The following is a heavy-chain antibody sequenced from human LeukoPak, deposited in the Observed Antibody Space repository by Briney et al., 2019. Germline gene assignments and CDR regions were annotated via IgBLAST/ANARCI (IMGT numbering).Heavy chain of an antibody. CDR3: AKECGGDCHNTFDS. V-gene: IGHV1-18*01. J-gene: IGHJ4*02. CDR1: GYTFTNYA. CDR2: ISTYNGNT. Sequence: ASVKVSCKASGYTFTNYAISWVRQAPGQGLEWMGWISTYNGNTNYAQNLQGRVTMTTDTSTNTAYMGLGSLRSDDTAVYYCAKECGGDCHNTFDSWGQGTLVTVSS. D-gene: IGHD2-21*02.